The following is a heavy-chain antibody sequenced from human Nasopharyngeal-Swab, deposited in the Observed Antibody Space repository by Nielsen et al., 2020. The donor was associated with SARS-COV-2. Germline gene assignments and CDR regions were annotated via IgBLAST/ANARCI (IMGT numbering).Heavy chain of an antibody. CDR2: IKTSGDTI. V-gene: IGHV3-11*01. D-gene: IGHD5-18*01. J-gene: IGHJ4*02. Sequence: VRQMPGKGLEWVSYIKTSGDTISYADSVKGRFTISRDNAKNSLYLQMDSLRAEDTAMYYCARTPQLWSSYFDYWGQGTLVTVSS. CDR3: ARTPQLWSSYFDY.